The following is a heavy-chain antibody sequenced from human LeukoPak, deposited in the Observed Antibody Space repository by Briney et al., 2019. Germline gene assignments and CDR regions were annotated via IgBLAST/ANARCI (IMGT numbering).Heavy chain of an antibody. J-gene: IGHJ3*02. Sequence: ASVKVSCKASGYTFTSYGISWVRQDPGQGLEWMGWISAYNGNTNYAQKLQGRVTMTTDTSTSTAYMKLRSLRSDDTAVYYCARDYEYCSGGSCYPNAFDIWGQGTMVTVSS. CDR1: GYTFTSYG. D-gene: IGHD2-15*01. CDR2: ISAYNGNT. V-gene: IGHV1-18*01. CDR3: ARDYEYCSGGSCYPNAFDI.